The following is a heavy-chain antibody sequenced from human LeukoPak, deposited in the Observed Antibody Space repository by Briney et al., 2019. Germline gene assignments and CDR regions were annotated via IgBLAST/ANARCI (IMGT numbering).Heavy chain of an antibody. D-gene: IGHD3-22*01. CDR2: IIPILGIA. J-gene: IGHJ4*02. V-gene: IGHV1-69*04. CDR3: ARFGGVYYYYSSGYRGVEDFDY. CDR1: GCTFSSYA. Sequence: SVKVSCKASGCTFSSYAISWVRQAPGQGLEWMGRIIPILGIANYAQKFQGRVTITADKSTSTAYMELSSLRSEDTAVYYCARFGGVYYYYSSGYRGVEDFDYWGQGTLVTVSS.